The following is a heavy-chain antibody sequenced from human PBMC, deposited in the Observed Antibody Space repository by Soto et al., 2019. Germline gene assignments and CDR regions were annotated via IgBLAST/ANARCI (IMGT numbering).Heavy chain of an antibody. CDR1: GGTFSSYA. Sequence: QVQLVQSGAEVKKPGSSVKVSCKASGGTFSSYAISWVRQAPGQGLEWMGGITPIFGTANYAQKFQGRVTMTADESTRTAYMALSSLRSEDTAVYYCESMRREHSSSSSWFDPWGPGTLVTVSS. CDR2: ITPIFGTA. D-gene: IGHD6-6*01. J-gene: IGHJ5*02. CDR3: ESMRREHSSSSSWFDP. V-gene: IGHV1-69*12.